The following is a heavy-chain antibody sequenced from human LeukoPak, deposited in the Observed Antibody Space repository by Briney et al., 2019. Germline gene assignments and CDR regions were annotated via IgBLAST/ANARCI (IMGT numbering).Heavy chain of an antibody. CDR2: IYTSGST. J-gene: IGHJ5*02. V-gene: IGHV4-61*02. Sequence: KPSQTLSLTCTVSGGSISSGSYYWSWIRQPAGKGLEWIGRIYTSGSTNYNPSLKSRVTISVDTSKNQFSLKLSSVTAADTAVYYCARDPYDFWSGRFDPWGQGTLVTVS. CDR1: GGSISSGSYY. CDR3: ARDPYDFWSGRFDP. D-gene: IGHD3-3*01.